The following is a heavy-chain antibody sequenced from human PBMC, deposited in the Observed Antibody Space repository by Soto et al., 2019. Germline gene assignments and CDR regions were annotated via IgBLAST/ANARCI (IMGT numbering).Heavy chain of an antibody. J-gene: IGHJ6*02. CDR2: ISSSSSTI. CDR1: GFTFSSYS. V-gene: IGHV3-48*02. D-gene: IGHD3-9*01. CDR3: ARGGFDLYYYYYGMDV. Sequence: PGGSLRLSCAASGFTFSSYSMNWVRQAPGKGLEWVSYISSSSSTIYYADSVKGRFTISRDNAKNSLYLQMDSLRDEDTAVYYCARGGFDLYYYYYGMDVWGQGTTVTVSS.